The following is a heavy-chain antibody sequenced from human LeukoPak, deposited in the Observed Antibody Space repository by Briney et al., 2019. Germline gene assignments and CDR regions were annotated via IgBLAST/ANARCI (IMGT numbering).Heavy chain of an antibody. J-gene: IGHJ4*02. CDR1: GGSFSGYY. CDR3: ARGRRDIVVVPAAIEFGY. Sequence: SETLSLTCAVYGGSFSGYYWSWIRQPPGKGLEWIGEINHSGSTNYNPSLKSRVTISVDTSKNQFSLKLSSVTAADTAVYYRARGRRDIVVVPAAIEFGYWGQGTLVTVSS. D-gene: IGHD2-2*01. CDR2: INHSGST. V-gene: IGHV4-34*01.